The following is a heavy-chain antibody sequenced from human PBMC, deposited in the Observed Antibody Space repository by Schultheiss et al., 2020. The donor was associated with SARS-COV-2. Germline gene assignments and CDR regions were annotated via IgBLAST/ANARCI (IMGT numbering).Heavy chain of an antibody. V-gene: IGHV3-48*03. CDR3: ARNYDHAFSY. CDR1: GLTFSSYE. J-gene: IGHJ4*02. CDR2: IGGGGGPM. Sequence: GGSLRLSCAASGLTFSSYEMIWVRQAPGKGLEWISYIGGGGGPMYYADSVKGRFTVSRDNPKNSLYLQMNSLRVEDTAVYYCARNYDHAFSYWGQGTLVTVSS. D-gene: IGHD3-3*01.